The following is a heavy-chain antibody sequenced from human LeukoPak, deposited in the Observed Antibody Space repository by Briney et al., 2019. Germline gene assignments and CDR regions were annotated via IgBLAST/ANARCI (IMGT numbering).Heavy chain of an antibody. CDR3: ARGNRAGYSGYGVYYYYGMDV. J-gene: IGHJ6*02. CDR1: GLTFSSYS. D-gene: IGHD5-12*01. CDR2: ISSSSSTI. V-gene: IGHV3-48*01. Sequence: GGSLRLSCAASGLTFSSYSMNWVRQAPGKGLEWVSYISSSSSTIYYADSVKGRFTISRDNAKNSLYLQMNSLRAEDTAVYYCARGNRAGYSGYGVYYYYGMDVWGQGTTVTVSS.